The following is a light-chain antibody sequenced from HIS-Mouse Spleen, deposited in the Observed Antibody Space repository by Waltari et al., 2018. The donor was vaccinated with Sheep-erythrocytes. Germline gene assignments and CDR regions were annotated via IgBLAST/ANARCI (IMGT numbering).Light chain of an antibody. CDR3: CSYAGSYTLV. J-gene: IGLJ2*01. Sequence: QSALTQPASVSGSPGQSITISCTGTSSDAGSYNLVSWYQQHPGKAPKLMIYDVSKRPSGVPDRFSGSKSGNTASLTISGLQAEDEADYYCCSYAGSYTLVFGGGTKLTVL. V-gene: IGLV2-11*01. CDR1: SSDAGSYNL. CDR2: DVS.